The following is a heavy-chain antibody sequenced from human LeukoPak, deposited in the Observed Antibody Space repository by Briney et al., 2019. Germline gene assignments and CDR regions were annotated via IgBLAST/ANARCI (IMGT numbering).Heavy chain of an antibody. Sequence: PGGSLSLSCVASGFTFSAAGMHWVRQAPGKGLEWVAFIRIDGSSTYYADSVKGRFTISRDNSESKLFLQMNSLRAEDSAVYFCAKDRVGPKHYLDVWGTGTTVTISS. V-gene: IGHV3-30*02. CDR2: IRIDGSST. D-gene: IGHD1-26*01. CDR3: AKDRVGPKHYLDV. CDR1: GFTFSAAG. J-gene: IGHJ6*04.